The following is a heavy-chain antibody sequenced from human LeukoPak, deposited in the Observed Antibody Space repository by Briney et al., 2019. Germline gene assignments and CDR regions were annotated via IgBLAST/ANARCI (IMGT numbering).Heavy chain of an antibody. Sequence: SETLSLTCTVSGGSISTYSWTWIRQPPGKGREWIGNIYYSGSTNYNPSLKSRVTISIDTSKNQFSLKVSSVTAADTAVYYCARRPLTVNAFDIWGQGTMVTVSS. CDR1: GGSISTYS. D-gene: IGHD7-27*01. CDR3: ARRPLTVNAFDI. J-gene: IGHJ3*02. CDR2: IYYSGST. V-gene: IGHV4-59*01.